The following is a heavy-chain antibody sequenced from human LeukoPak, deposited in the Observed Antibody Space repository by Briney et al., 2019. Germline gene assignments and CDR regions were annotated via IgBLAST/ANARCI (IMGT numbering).Heavy chain of an antibody. CDR1: GFTFSSYA. D-gene: IGHD3-3*01. CDR3: AKARFLEWLLLNY. CDR2: ISGSGGST. Sequence: GGSLRLSCAASGFTFSSYAMSRVRQAPGKGLEWVSAISGSGGSTYYADSVKGRFTISRDNSKNTLYLQMNSLRAEDTAVYYCAKARFLEWLLLNYWGQGTLVTVSS. J-gene: IGHJ4*02. V-gene: IGHV3-23*01.